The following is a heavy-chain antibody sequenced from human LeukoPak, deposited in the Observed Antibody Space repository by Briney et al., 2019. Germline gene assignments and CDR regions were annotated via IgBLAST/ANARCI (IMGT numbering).Heavy chain of an antibody. CDR3: AKDRDHGAFDP. CDR1: GFTFSSFA. CDR2: ITGSGSGA. Sequence: GGSLRLSCAASGFTFSSFAINWVRQAPGKGLEWVSVITGSGSGADYADSVKGRFTISRDNSQNTVHLQMNSLRAEDTAVYYCAKDRDHGAFDPWGQGTLVTVSS. J-gene: IGHJ5*02. V-gene: IGHV3-23*01. D-gene: IGHD1-14*01.